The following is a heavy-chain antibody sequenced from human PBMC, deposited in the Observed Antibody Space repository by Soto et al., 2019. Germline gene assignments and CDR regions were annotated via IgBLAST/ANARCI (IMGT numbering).Heavy chain of an antibody. CDR1: GFTFTSYA. D-gene: IGHD1-26*01. CDR3: AKDQRSGTYGGEFDY. CDR2: TSASGGST. V-gene: IGHV3-23*01. J-gene: IGHJ4*02. Sequence: EVQLLESGGGLVQPGGSLRLSCAASGFTFTSYAMSWVRQAPGKGLEWVSATSASGGSTYYADSVKGRFTISRDNSKNTLYLQINSLRAEDTAVYYCAKDQRSGTYGGEFDYWGQGTLVTVSS.